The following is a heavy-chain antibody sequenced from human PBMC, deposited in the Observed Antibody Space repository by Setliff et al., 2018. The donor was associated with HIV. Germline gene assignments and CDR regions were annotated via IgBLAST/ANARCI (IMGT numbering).Heavy chain of an antibody. CDR2: ISSSRTR. Sequence: GSLRLSCAASGFTFSNYAMSWVRQAPGKGLEWVSGISSSRTRYYGDSVKGRFTVSRDNAKNSLYLQMNSLRAEDTAVYYCARVANVLAHPLYYYYMDVWGKGTTVTVSS. J-gene: IGHJ6*03. V-gene: IGHV3-48*01. CDR1: GFTFSNYA. CDR3: ARVANVLAHPLYYYYMDV. D-gene: IGHD2-8*01.